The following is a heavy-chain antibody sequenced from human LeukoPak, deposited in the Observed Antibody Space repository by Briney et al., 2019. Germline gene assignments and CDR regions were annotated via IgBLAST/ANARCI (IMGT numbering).Heavy chain of an antibody. D-gene: IGHD3-22*01. J-gene: IGHJ4*02. CDR3: ARDFGFSPSSGYSFDY. V-gene: IGHV3-33*08. CDR2: IWYDGSNR. CDR1: GFTFSTYE. Sequence: GGSLRLSCAASGFTFSTYEMNWVRQAPGKGLEWVAVIWYDGSNRQYVDSVKGRFTISRDNSKNTLYLQMNSLRADDTAVYYCARDFGFSPSSGYSFDYWGQGTLVTVSS.